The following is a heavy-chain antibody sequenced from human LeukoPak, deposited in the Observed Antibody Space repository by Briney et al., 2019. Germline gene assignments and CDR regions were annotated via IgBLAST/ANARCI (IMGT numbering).Heavy chain of an antibody. Sequence: GGSLRLSCVGSGVIVRSNYMTWVRQAPGKGLEWVSILYHGGSTYYADSVKGRFSISRDTTKNTLYLQMNSMRVDDTAVYYCATRRFGELTYCGQGTLVTVSS. D-gene: IGHD3-10*01. V-gene: IGHV3-66*01. J-gene: IGHJ4*02. CDR2: LYHGGST. CDR1: GVIVRSNY. CDR3: ATRRFGELTY.